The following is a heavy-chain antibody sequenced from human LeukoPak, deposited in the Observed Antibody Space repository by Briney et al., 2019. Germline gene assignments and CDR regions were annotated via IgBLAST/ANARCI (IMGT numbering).Heavy chain of an antibody. V-gene: IGHV4-39*07. CDR1: GGSISSNYYY. CDR3: ARGDYYDSSGYQFDY. D-gene: IGHD3-22*01. CDR2: IYYSGHT. Sequence: SETLSLTCTVSGGSISSNYYYWGWIRQPPGKGLEWIGSIYYSGHTYYNPSLKSRATISVDTSKNKFSLKLSSVTAADTAVYYCARGDYYDSSGYQFDYWGQGTLVTVSS. J-gene: IGHJ4*02.